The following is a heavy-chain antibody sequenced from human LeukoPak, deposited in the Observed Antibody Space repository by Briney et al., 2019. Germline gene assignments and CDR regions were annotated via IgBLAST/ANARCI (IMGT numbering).Heavy chain of an antibody. D-gene: IGHD6-13*01. V-gene: IGHV3-48*01. CDR2: IASSSTGI. CDR1: GFTFSSYN. J-gene: IGHJ4*02. CDR3: ARRGSSRSEDY. Sequence: GGSLRLSCAASGFTFSSYNMNWVRQAPGKGLGWLSYIASSSTGINYADSVKGRFTISRDNAKNSLYLQMNSLRAEDTAVYYCARRGSSRSEDYWGQGTLVTVSS.